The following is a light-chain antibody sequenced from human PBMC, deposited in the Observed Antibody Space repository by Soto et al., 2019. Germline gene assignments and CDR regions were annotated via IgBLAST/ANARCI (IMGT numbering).Light chain of an antibody. Sequence: DIQMTQSPSSLSASVGDRVTITCRASQSISSYLNWYQQKPGKDPKLLIYAASSLQSGVPSRFSGSGSGTDFNLTISSLQPEDFATYSCQQSYTKTLTFGGGTKWDIK. CDR3: QQSYTKTLT. J-gene: IGKJ4*01. CDR2: AAS. V-gene: IGKV1-39*01. CDR1: QSISSY.